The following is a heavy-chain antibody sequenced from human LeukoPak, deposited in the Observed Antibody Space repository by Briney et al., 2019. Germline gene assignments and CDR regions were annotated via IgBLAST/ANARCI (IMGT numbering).Heavy chain of an antibody. V-gene: IGHV4-59*01. CDR2: IYYSGST. CDR1: GGSISSYY. Sequence: SETLSLTCTVSGGSISSYYWSWIRQPPGKGPEWIGYIYYSGSTNYNPSLKSRVTISVDTSKNQFSLKLSSVTAADTAVYYCARYERGFSYWGQGTLVTDSS. D-gene: IGHD3-3*01. CDR3: ARYERGFSY. J-gene: IGHJ4*02.